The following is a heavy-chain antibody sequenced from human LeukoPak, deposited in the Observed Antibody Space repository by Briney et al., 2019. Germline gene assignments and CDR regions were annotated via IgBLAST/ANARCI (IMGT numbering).Heavy chain of an antibody. CDR1: GYSISSGYF. V-gene: IGHV4-38-2*02. D-gene: IGHD3-10*01. CDR3: ASRRSGSYYNRRWVWFDP. J-gene: IGHJ5*02. CDR2: VYNSGNA. Sequence: SETLSLTCTVSGYSISSGYFWAWIRQPPGKGLEWIGSVYNSGNAYYNPSLKSRVTISVDTSKNQFSLKLSSVTAADTAVYYCASRRSGSYYNRRWVWFDPWGQGTLVTVSS.